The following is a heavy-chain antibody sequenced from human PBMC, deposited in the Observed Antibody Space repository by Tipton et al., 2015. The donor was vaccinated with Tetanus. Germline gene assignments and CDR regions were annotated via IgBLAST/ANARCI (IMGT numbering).Heavy chain of an antibody. D-gene: IGHD3-10*02. CDR3: ARILRNGRGDPFDY. V-gene: IGHV4-34*01. J-gene: IGHJ4*02. Sequence: TLSLTCAVYVGSFSGYYWSWIRQPPGKGLEWIGTVYYSGSTYYNPSLESRVTISVDTSKNQFSLKLSSVTAADTAVYYCARILRNGRGDPFDYWGQGALVTASS. CDR1: VGSFSGYY. CDR2: VYYSGST.